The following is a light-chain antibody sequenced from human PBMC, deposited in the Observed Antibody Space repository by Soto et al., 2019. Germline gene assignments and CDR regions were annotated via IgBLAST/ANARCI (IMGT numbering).Light chain of an antibody. V-gene: IGKV1-33*01. CDR1: QDITNY. CDR2: DAS. Sequence: DIQMTQSPSSRSASVGDRVTITCQASQDITNYLHLFQQKPGKAPKLLIYDASNLETGVPSRFSGSGSGTAFTFTISSLQPEDIATYYCQQYDNLPLTFGGGTKVDNK. CDR3: QQYDNLPLT. J-gene: IGKJ4*01.